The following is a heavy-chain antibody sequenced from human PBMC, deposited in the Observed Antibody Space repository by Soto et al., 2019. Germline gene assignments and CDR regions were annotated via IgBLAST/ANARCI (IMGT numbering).Heavy chain of an antibody. CDR2: IWYDGSNK. CDR1: GFTFSSYG. V-gene: IGHV3-33*01. Sequence: GGSLRLSCAASGFTFSSYGMHWVRQAPGKGLEWVAVIWYDGSNKYYADSVKGRFTISRDNSKNTLYLQMNSLRAEDTAVYYCAREGRGDRIAAAGTYGYNWFDPWGQGTLVTVSS. J-gene: IGHJ5*02. D-gene: IGHD6-13*01. CDR3: AREGRGDRIAAAGTYGYNWFDP.